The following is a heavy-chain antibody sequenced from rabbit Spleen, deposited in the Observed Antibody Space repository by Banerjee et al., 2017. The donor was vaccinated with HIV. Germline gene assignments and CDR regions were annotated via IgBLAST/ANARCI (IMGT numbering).Heavy chain of an antibody. CDR1: GFSFSGILY. D-gene: IGHD1-1*01. J-gene: IGHJ2*01. CDR3: ARNYVNAFDP. CDR2: IDTGDGDT. Sequence: QEQLEESGGDLVKPGASLTLTCTASGFSFSGILYMCWVRQAPGKGLEWIACIDTGDGDTYFANWAKGRFTISKTSSTTVTLQMTSLTAADTATYFCARNYVNAFDPWGQGTLVTVS. V-gene: IGHV1S45*01.